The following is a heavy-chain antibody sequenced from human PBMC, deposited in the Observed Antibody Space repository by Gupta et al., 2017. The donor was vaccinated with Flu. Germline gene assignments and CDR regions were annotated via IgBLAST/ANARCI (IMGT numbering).Heavy chain of an antibody. Sequence: EVQLVQSGAEVKKPGESLKISCKGSGYSFTNYWIGWVRQMPGKGLEWMGIIYPGDSDTTYSPSFQGQITISADKSISTAYLQWSTLKASDTAMYYCARHTCSSASCYGWFDSWGQGTLVTVSS. CDR3: ARHTCSSASCYGWFDS. CDR2: IYPGDSDT. CDR1: GYSFTNYW. V-gene: IGHV5-51*01. D-gene: IGHD2-2*01. J-gene: IGHJ5*01.